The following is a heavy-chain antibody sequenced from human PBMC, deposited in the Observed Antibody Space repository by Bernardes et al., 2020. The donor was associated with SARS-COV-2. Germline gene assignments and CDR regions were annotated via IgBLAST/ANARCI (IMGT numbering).Heavy chain of an antibody. V-gene: IGHV3-23*01. CDR3: AKDRDAYDFWSGPALG. Sequence: GGSLRLSCEASGFTFSSYAMTWVRQAPGKGLEWVSTISGSGVTTFYADSVKGRFTMSRDNSKSTLYLEMSSLRVDDTAVYYCAKDRDAYDFWSGPALGWGQGTLVTVSS. J-gene: IGHJ4*02. CDR1: GFTFSSYA. D-gene: IGHD3-3*01. CDR2: ISGSGVTT.